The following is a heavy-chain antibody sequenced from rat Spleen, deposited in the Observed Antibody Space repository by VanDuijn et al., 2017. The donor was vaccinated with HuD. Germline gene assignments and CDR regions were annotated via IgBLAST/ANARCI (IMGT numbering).Heavy chain of an antibody. D-gene: IGHD4-3*01. J-gene: IGHJ3*01. V-gene: IGHV5-22*01. Sequence: EVQLVESGGGLVQPGRSLKLSCAASGFTFSDYYMAWVRQAPNKGLEWVASITYEGSSTYYSDSVKGRFTISRDNAKSTLYLQMDSLRSEDTTTYFCARLGGLRNWFAYWVQGTLVTVSS. CDR1: GFTFSDYY. CDR2: ITYEGSST. CDR3: ARLGGLRNWFAY.